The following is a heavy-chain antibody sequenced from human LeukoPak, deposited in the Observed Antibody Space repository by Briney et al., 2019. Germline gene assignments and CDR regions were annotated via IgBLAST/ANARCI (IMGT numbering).Heavy chain of an antibody. CDR3: ARDDLNSGSPYMDV. D-gene: IGHD1-26*01. J-gene: IGHJ6*03. V-gene: IGHV3-74*01. Sequence: PGGSLRLSCVASGFTFSNYWMHWVRQAPGKGLIWVSRINSVGSSTSYADSVKGRFTISRDNAKNTLYLQMNSLRAEDTAVYYCARDDLNSGSPYMDVWGKGTTVTVSS. CDR2: INSVGSST. CDR1: GFTFSNYW.